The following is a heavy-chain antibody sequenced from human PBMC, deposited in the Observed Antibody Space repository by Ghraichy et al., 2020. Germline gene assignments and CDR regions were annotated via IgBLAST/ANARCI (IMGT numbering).Heavy chain of an antibody. Sequence: ESLNTSCAASGFTFSNSAVSWVRQAPGKGLEWVSSISGSGSSTNYADSVKGRFTISRDNFKSTLYLQMSSLRDDDTAVYYCAKHIESPPSGMDVWGQGTTVTVSS. CDR2: ISGSGSST. CDR3: AKHIESPPSGMDV. CDR1: GFTFSNSA. V-gene: IGHV3-23*01. J-gene: IGHJ6*02.